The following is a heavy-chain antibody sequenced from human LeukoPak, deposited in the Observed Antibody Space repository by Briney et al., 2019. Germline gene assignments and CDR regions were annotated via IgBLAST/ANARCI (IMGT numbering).Heavy chain of an antibody. D-gene: IGHD2-8*01. J-gene: IGHJ4*02. V-gene: IGHV3-23*01. CDR3: AKAENGLDY. Sequence: AGGPLRLSCAASGFTFSSSVMSWVRQAPGKGLEWVSSITGSGGSTYYADSVKGRFSISRDNSKNTLYLQMNSLRAEDTAVYYCAKAENGLDYWGQGTLVTVSS. CDR1: GFTFSSSV. CDR2: ITGSGGST.